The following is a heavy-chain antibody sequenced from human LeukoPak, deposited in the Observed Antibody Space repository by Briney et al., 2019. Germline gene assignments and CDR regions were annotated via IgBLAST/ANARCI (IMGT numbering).Heavy chain of an antibody. Sequence: SETLSLTCTVSGDSISNYYWSWIRQPPGKGLEWIGEINHSGSTNYNPSLKSRVTISVDTSKNQFSLKLSSVTAADTAVYYCARLIRCSGGSCRRPFDYWGQGTLVTVSS. D-gene: IGHD2-15*01. CDR2: INHSGST. V-gene: IGHV4-34*01. CDR3: ARLIRCSGGSCRRPFDY. CDR1: GDSISNYY. J-gene: IGHJ4*02.